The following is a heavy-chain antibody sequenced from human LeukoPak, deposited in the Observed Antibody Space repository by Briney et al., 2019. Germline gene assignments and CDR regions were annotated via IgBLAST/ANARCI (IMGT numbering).Heavy chain of an antibody. CDR2: INHSGST. CDR3: GLGGDYFEN. J-gene: IGHJ4*02. D-gene: IGHD3-16*01. V-gene: IGHV4-34*01. Sequence: SETLSLTCTVDTGSFRAYFWSWLRQPPGKGLEWIGEINHSGSTHYNPSLRSRVTISVDTSKNLFSLGLTSVTAADTAVYYCGLGGDYFENWGQGTLVTVSS. CDR1: TGSFRAYF.